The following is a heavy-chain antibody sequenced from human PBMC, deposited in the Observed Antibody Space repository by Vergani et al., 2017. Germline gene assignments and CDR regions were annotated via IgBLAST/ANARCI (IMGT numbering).Heavy chain of an antibody. CDR1: GITFWKFG. V-gene: IGHV3-9*01. J-gene: IGHJ3*01. CDR2: ISWNSGAV. CDR3: TKGSVIYHDSAGHGYDPYTGFDL. Sequence: EVDLVESGGGLAQPGGSLRLSCEASGITFWKFGMHWVRQGPGKGLEWVSGISWNSGAVDYADSVRGRFTISRDNAKNSLFLEMNSLRFEDTAVYFCTKGSVIYHDSAGHGYDPYTGFDLWGQGTLVTVSS. D-gene: IGHD5-12*01.